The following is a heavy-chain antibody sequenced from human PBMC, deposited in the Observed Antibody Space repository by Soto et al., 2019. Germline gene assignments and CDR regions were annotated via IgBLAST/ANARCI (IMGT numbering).Heavy chain of an antibody. D-gene: IGHD2-15*01. V-gene: IGHV1-46*01. CDR2: INPSGGST. CDR1: GYNCTSCY. CDR3: ARVGVVAARAVEYYYYMDL. J-gene: IGHJ6*03. Sequence: SVRVSDRASGYNCTSCYMHCVRQAPGQGLEWMGIINPSGGSTSYAQKFQGRVTMTTDTSTSTAYMELRSLRSDDTAVYYCARVGVVAARAVEYYYYMDLWGKGTTVTVSS.